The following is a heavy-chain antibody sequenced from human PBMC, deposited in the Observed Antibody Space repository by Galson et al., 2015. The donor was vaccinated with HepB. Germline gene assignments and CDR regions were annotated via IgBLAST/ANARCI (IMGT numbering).Heavy chain of an antibody. CDR2: IKQDGSEK. V-gene: IGHV3-7*03. J-gene: IGHJ4*02. Sequence: SLRLSCAASGFTFSSYWMSWVRQAPGKGLEWVANIKQDGSEKYYVDSVKGRFTISRDNTKNSLYLQMNSLRAEDTAVYYCARDWGLWFGSRTTTSFDYWGQGTLVTVSS. D-gene: IGHD3-10*01. CDR3: ARDWGLWFGSRTTTSFDY. CDR1: GFTFSSYW.